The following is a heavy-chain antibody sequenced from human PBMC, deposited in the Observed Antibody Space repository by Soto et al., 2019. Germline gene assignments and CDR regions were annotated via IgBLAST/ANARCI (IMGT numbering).Heavy chain of an antibody. CDR2: IIPIFGTA. Sequence: WASVKVSCKASGGTFSSYAISWVRQAPGKGLEWMGGIIPIFGTANYAQKFQGRVTITADESTSTAYMELSSLRSEDTAVYYCARAAEGESYYYGMDVWGQGTTVTVSS. V-gene: IGHV1-69*13. CDR3: ARAAEGESYYYGMDV. CDR1: GGTFSSYA. J-gene: IGHJ6*02.